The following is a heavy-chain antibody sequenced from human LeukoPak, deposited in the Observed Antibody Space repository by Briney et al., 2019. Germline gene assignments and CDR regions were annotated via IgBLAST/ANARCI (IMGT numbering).Heavy chain of an antibody. J-gene: IGHJ4*02. Sequence: PGGSLRLSCVASGFTLNMYSMSWVRQAPGKGLEWVSLISGHAGSTQYADSVEGRFTISRDIRKNTLYLQMYSLRAEDTATYYCAKDGLQSSEWSPPLNSWGQGTLVTVSA. CDR1: GFTLNMYS. D-gene: IGHD3-3*01. CDR2: ISGHAGST. V-gene: IGHV3-23*01. CDR3: AKDGLQSSEWSPPLNS.